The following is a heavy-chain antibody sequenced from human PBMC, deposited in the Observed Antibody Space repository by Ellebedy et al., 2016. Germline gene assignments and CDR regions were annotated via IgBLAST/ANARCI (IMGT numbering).Heavy chain of an antibody. Sequence: GGSLRLSXTASGLNFNTFFMSWVRQAPGKGLEWFSTISPGSDITRLADSVKGRFTISRDSSKNSVYLRMNNLRVEDTAVYYCRQGHYADLWGQGTLVTVSS. CDR1: GLNFNTFF. CDR3: RQGHYADL. D-gene: IGHD4-17*01. V-gene: IGHV3-23*01. CDR2: ISPGSDIT. J-gene: IGHJ4*02.